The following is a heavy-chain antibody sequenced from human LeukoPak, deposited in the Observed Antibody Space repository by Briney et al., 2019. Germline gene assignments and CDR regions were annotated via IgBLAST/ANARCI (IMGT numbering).Heavy chain of an antibody. CDR1: GYTFTSYD. J-gene: IGHJ5*02. Sequence: ASVKVSCKASGYTFTSYDINWVRQATGQGLEWMGWTNPNSGNTGYAQKFQGRVTMTRNTSISTAYMELSSLRSEDTAVYYCARGKAHCSSTSCYGGWFDPWGQGTLVTVSS. D-gene: IGHD2-2*01. CDR2: TNPNSGNT. CDR3: ARGKAHCSSTSCYGGWFDP. V-gene: IGHV1-8*01.